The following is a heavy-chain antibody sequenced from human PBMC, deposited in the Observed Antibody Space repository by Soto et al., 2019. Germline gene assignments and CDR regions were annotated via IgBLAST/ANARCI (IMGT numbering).Heavy chain of an antibody. D-gene: IGHD3-3*01. CDR3: TTDPITIFGVVISNSLIASNNWFDP. J-gene: IGHJ5*02. V-gene: IGHV3-23*01. CDR2: ISGSGGST. CDR1: GFTFSSYA. Sequence: EVQLLESGGGLVQPGGSLRLSCAASGFTFSSYAMSWVRQAPGKGLEWVSAISGSGGSTYYADSVKGRFTISRDNSKNTLYLQMNSLKTEDTAVYYCTTDPITIFGVVISNSLIASNNWFDPWGQGTLVTVSS.